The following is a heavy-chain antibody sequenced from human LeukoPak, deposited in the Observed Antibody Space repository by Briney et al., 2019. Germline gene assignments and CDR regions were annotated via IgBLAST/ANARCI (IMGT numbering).Heavy chain of an antibody. CDR2: ISSSSSYI. D-gene: IGHD2-15*01. CDR1: GFTFSSYS. Sequence: GGSLRLSCAASGFTFSSYSMNWFRQAPGKGLEWVSSISSSSSYIYYADSVKGRFTISRDNAKNSLYLQMNSLRAEDTAVYYCAREGYCSGGSCYDAFDIWGQGTMVTVSS. V-gene: IGHV3-21*01. CDR3: AREGYCSGGSCYDAFDI. J-gene: IGHJ3*02.